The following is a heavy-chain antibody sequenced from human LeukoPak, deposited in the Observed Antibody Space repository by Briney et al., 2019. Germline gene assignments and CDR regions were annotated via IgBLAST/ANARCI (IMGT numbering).Heavy chain of an antibody. CDR1: GFTFSSYS. D-gene: IGHD6-13*01. Sequence: GGSLRLSCAASGFTFSSYSMTWVRQAPGKGLEWVSAISGNGGNTYYGDFVKGRFTISRDNSKNTLFLHMNSLRAEDTAVYYCATVGKYKSSWYGVYWGQGTLVTVSS. J-gene: IGHJ4*02. V-gene: IGHV3-23*01. CDR2: ISGNGGNT. CDR3: ATVGKYKSSWYGVY.